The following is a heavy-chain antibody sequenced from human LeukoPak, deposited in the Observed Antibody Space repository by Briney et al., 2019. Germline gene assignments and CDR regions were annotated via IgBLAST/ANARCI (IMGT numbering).Heavy chain of an antibody. Sequence: SETLSLTCTVSGGSISSSSYYWGWIRQPPGKGLEWIGSIYYSGSTYYNPSLKSRVSISVDTSKNQFSLKLSSVTAADTAVYYCARDARVQKWFGELLKTTTYYFDYWGQGTLVTVSS. CDR2: IYYSGST. V-gene: IGHV4-39*07. D-gene: IGHD3-10*01. CDR3: ARDARVQKWFGELLKTTTYYFDY. J-gene: IGHJ4*02. CDR1: GGSISSSSYY.